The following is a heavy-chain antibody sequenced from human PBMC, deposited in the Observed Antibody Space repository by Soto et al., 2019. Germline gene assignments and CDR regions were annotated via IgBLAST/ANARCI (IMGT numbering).Heavy chain of an antibody. CDR2: IYYSGST. J-gene: IGHJ3*02. CDR1: GGSISSSSDY. CDR3: ASTRAAAGLKNDACDI. D-gene: IGHD6-13*01. V-gene: IGHV4-39*01. Sequence: QLQLQESGPGLVKPSATLSLTCTVSGGSISSSSDYWGWIRQPPGKGLEWIGSIYYSGSTYYNPSLKSRVTISLDTFKNQFSLKLSSVTAAATAGYYCASTRAAAGLKNDACDIGGQGTMVTVSS.